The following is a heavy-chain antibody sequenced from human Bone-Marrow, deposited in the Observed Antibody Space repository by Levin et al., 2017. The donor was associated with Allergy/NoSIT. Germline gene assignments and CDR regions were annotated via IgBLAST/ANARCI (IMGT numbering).Heavy chain of an antibody. J-gene: IGHJ4*02. Sequence: ASVKVSCAASGFTFNNFAMNWVRQAPGRGLEWVSTISASGSSTYYADSVKGRFTIPRDDSKKTVSLQMNSLRAEDTAVYYCAKDFYFAGAMATTPDYWGQGTLVTVSS. CDR2: ISASGSST. V-gene: IGHV3-23*01. CDR3: AKDFYFAGAMATTPDY. CDR1: GFTFNNFA. D-gene: IGHD5-24*01.